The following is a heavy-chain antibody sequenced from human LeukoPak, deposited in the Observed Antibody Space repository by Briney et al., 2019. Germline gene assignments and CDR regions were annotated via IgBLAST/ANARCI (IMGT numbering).Heavy chain of an antibody. V-gene: IGHV3-30*03. CDR3: ARDRNWATRNWYFDL. Sequence: AGRSLRLSCAASGFTLSTCGMHWVRQAPGKGLEWVAMISHDGNSKQYADFAKGRFTISRDNSKNTLSLQMDSLRAEDTAVYYCARDRNWATRNWYFDLWGRGTLVTVSS. CDR2: ISHDGNSK. D-gene: IGHD1-14*01. CDR1: GFTLSTCG. J-gene: IGHJ2*01.